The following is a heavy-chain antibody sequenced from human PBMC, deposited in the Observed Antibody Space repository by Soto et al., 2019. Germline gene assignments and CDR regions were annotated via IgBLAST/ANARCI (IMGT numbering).Heavy chain of an antibody. CDR3: TTDLGHRDYYYYGMDV. V-gene: IGHV3-15*01. CDR2: IKSKTDGGTT. Sequence: GGSLRLSCAASGFTFSNAWMSWVRQAPGKGLEWVGRIKSKTDGGTTDYAAPVKGRFTISRDDSKNTLYLQMNSLKTEDTAVYYCTTDLGHRDYYYYGMDVCGQGTTVTVYS. CDR1: GFTFSNAW. J-gene: IGHJ6*02.